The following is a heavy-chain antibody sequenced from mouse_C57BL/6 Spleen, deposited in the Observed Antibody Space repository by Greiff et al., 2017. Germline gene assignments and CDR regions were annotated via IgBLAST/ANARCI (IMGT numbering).Heavy chain of an antibody. Sequence: QVQLQQSGAELVRPGASVTLSCKASGYTFTDYEMHWVKQTPVHGLEWIGAIDPETGGTAYNQKFKGKAILTADKSSSTAYMELRSLTSEDSAVYYCTRGGLYYGNYGDYWGQGTTLTVSS. CDR2: IDPETGGT. D-gene: IGHD2-1*01. V-gene: IGHV1-15*01. CDR1: GYTFTDYE. CDR3: TRGGLYYGNYGDY. J-gene: IGHJ2*01.